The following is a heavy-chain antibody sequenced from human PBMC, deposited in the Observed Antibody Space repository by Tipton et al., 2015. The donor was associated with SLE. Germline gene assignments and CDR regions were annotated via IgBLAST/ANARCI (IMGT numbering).Heavy chain of an antibody. D-gene: IGHD2-15*01. CDR2: ISYDGSNK. V-gene: IGHV3-30*03. CDR1: GYTFNKYR. Sequence: RSLRLSCAASGYTFNKYRMHWVRQAPGKGLEWVAVISYDGSNKYYADSVKGRFTISRDNSKNTLYLQMNSLRAEDTAVYYCPGELSLGMDIWGQGTMVTVSS. CDR3: PGELSLGMDI. J-gene: IGHJ3*02.